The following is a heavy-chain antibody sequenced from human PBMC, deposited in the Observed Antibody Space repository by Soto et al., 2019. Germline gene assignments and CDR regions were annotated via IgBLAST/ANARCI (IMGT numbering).Heavy chain of an antibody. Sequence: SGPTLVNPTQTLTLTCTFSGFSLKSSGVGVAWIRQPPGKALEGLALVYWSDEKRYSPSLKNRLTITKDTAKNEVVLTMTNMDPVDTATYYCARIRGYCSGGSCHSNYYGMDVWGQGTTVTVSS. J-gene: IGHJ6*02. CDR2: VYWSDEK. CDR1: GFSLKSSGVG. D-gene: IGHD2-15*01. V-gene: IGHV2-5*01. CDR3: ARIRGYCSGGSCHSNYYGMDV.